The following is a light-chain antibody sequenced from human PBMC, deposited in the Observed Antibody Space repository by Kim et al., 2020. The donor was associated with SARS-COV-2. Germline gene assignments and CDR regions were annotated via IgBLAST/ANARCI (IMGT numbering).Light chain of an antibody. V-gene: IGLV3-25*03. CDR1: SWAVQH. CDR3: QSADSSGTYV. J-gene: IGLJ1*01. CDR2: KDS. Sequence: SAGQKSMNTWCGDSWAVQHVAWYQQKSDQAHCLVIYKDSERPSGIPERFSGSSSGATVTLTISGVQAEDDADYHCQSADSSGTYVFGSGTKVTVL.